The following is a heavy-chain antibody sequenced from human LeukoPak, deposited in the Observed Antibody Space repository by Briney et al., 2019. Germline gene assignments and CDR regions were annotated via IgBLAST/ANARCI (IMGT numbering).Heavy chain of an antibody. Sequence: SETLSLTCTVSGVSISSYYWSWIRQPAGKGLEWIGRIYTSGSTNYNPSLKSRVTMSVDTSKNQFSLNLNSVAAADTAVYYCARADSSSWYYFDYWGQGTLVTVSS. J-gene: IGHJ4*02. CDR2: IYTSGST. D-gene: IGHD6-13*01. V-gene: IGHV4-4*07. CDR1: GVSISSYY. CDR3: ARADSSSWYYFDY.